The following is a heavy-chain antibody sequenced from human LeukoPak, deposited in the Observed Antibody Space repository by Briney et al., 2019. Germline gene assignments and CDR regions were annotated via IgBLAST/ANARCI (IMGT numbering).Heavy chain of an antibody. Sequence: SETLSLTCTVSLGSITSYHWSWVRQPPGKRLEWIGHIYHTGATGFNPSLRSRVTLSLDTSKNQFSLRLTSVTAADTAVYYCAALSASHWNFDYWGQGILVTVSS. CDR3: AALSASHWNFDY. J-gene: IGHJ4*02. CDR2: IYHTGAT. CDR1: LGSITSYH. D-gene: IGHD1-26*01. V-gene: IGHV4-4*09.